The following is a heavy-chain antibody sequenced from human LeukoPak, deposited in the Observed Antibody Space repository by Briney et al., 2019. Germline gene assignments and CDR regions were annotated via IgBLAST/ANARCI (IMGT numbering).Heavy chain of an antibody. CDR3: AKDLGSGKPYYFDY. D-gene: IGHD6-19*01. CDR2: ISASGGST. CDR1: GLTFSNYA. Sequence: PGGSLRLSCAASGLTFSNYAMSWVRQAPGKGLEWVSGISASGGSTYYADSVKGRFTVSRDISRSTLYLQMNSLRAEDTALYYCAKDLGSGKPYYFDYWGQGTLVTVSS. V-gene: IGHV3-23*01. J-gene: IGHJ4*02.